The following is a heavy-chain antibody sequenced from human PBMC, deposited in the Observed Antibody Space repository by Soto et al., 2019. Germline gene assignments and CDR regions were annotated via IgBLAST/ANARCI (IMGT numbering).Heavy chain of an antibody. D-gene: IGHD3-22*01. CDR3: ARKHYYDSSGYSPNWFDP. Sequence: PGESLKISCKGSGYSFTSYWIGWVRQMPGKGLEWMGIIYPGDSDTRYSPSFQGQVTISADKSISTAYLQWSSLKASDTAMYYCARKHYYDSSGYSPNWFDPWGHGTLVTVSS. J-gene: IGHJ5*02. CDR1: GYSFTSYW. V-gene: IGHV5-51*01. CDR2: IYPGDSDT.